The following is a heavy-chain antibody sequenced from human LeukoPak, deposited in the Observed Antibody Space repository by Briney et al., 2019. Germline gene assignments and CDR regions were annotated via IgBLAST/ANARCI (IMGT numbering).Heavy chain of an antibody. CDR2: IYSGGST. D-gene: IGHD6-19*01. V-gene: IGHV3-53*01. CDR3: ASVQYSSGWYFDY. CDR1: GFTVSSNY. Sequence: GGSLRLSCAASGFTVSSNYMSWVRQAPGKGLEWVSVIYSGGSTYYADSVKGRFTISRDNSKNTLYLQMNSLRAEDTAVYYCASVQYSSGWYFDYWGQGTLVTVSS. J-gene: IGHJ4*02.